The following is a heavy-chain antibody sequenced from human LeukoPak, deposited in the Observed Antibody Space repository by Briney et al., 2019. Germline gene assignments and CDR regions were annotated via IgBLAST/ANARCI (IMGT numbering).Heavy chain of an antibody. CDR1: GFIFSSYG. CDR2: ISGSGSST. CDR3: AKDDAWLRFGE. V-gene: IGHV3-23*01. Sequence: GGSLRLSCAASGFIFSSYGMSWVRQAPGKGLEWVSTISGSGSSTYYADSVKGRFTISRDNSKNTLYLEVISLTAEDTAVYYCAKDDAWLRFGEWSQGTLVTVSS. J-gene: IGHJ4*02. D-gene: IGHD3-10*01.